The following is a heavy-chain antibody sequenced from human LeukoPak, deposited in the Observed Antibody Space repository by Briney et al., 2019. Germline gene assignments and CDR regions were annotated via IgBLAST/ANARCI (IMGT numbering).Heavy chain of an antibody. CDR1: GFTFSSYA. Sequence: PGGSVRLSCAASGFTFSSYALTWVRQAPGKGLEWVSTITGSGGSTYYADSVKGRFTISRDNSKNTLYLQMNSLRAEDTAVYYCVSPVRDYWGQGTLVTVSS. CDR3: VSPVRDY. CDR2: ITGSGGST. J-gene: IGHJ4*02. V-gene: IGHV3-23*01. D-gene: IGHD5/OR15-5a*01.